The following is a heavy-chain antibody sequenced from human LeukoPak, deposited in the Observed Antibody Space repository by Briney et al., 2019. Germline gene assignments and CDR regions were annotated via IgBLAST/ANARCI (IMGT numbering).Heavy chain of an antibody. V-gene: IGHV3-53*04. CDR3: ARVPCSGGSCYSRDWYFDL. Sequence: GGSLRLSCAASGFTVSSNYMSWVRQAPGKGLEWVSVIYSGGSTYYADSVKGRFTISRHNSKNTLYLQMNSLRAEDTAVYYCARVPCSGGSCYSRDWYFDLWGRGTLVTGSS. J-gene: IGHJ2*01. D-gene: IGHD2-15*01. CDR2: IYSGGST. CDR1: GFTVSSNY.